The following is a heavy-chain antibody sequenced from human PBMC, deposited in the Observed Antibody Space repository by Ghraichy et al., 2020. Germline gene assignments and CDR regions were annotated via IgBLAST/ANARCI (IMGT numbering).Heavy chain of an antibody. CDR2: INTYNGNT. CDR3: ATTHMTGTPQDN. J-gene: IGHJ4*02. CDR1: GYTFTSYA. D-gene: IGHD3-9*01. V-gene: IGHV1-18*04. Sequence: ASVKVSCQAPGYTFTSYAITWVRQAPGEGLEWMGWINTYNGNTHYAQIFQDRVTITADASTETTYMELRSLRSDDTARYYCATTHMTGTPQDNWGQGTLVSVSS.